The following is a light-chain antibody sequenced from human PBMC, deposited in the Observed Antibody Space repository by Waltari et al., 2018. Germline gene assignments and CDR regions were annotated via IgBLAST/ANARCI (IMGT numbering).Light chain of an antibody. CDR2: EVS. CDR1: SNDVGGYNY. CDR3: SSYAGSNNVV. V-gene: IGLV2-8*01. J-gene: IGLJ2*01. Sequence: QSALTQPPSASGSPGQSVTISCPGTSNDVGGYNYLSWYQQHPGKAPKLMIYEVSKRPSGVPDRFSGSKSGYTASLTVSGLQAEDEADYFCSSYAGSNNVVFGGGTKLTVL.